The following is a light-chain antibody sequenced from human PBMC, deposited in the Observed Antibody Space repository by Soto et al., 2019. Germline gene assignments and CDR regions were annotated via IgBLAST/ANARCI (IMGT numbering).Light chain of an antibody. V-gene: IGLV2-14*03. CDR3: SSFTSDRTVV. J-gene: IGLJ2*01. Sequence: QSALTQPASVSGSPGQSITISCTGTRSDIGGYNYVSWYQQHPGKAPKFIIHDVSDRPSGVSYRFSGSKSGNTASLTISGLQADDEADYYCSSFTSDRTVVFGGGTKLTVL. CDR1: RSDIGGYNY. CDR2: DVS.